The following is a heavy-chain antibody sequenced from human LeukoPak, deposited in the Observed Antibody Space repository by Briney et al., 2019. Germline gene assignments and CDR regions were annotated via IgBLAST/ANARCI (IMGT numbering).Heavy chain of an antibody. CDR2: IYYSGST. CDR1: GVSISSSSYY. D-gene: IGHD4-17*01. J-gene: IGHJ4*02. V-gene: IGHV4-39*01. Sequence: PSETLSLTCSVSGVSISSSSYYWGWLRQPPGKGLEWIGSIYYSGSTYHNPSLKSRVTISVDTSKNQFSLKLSSVTAADTAAYYCARRSMTTVTDWGQGTLVTVSS. CDR3: ARRSMTTVTD.